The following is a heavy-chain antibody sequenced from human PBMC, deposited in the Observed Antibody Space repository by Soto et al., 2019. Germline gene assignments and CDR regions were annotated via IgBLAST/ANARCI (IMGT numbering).Heavy chain of an antibody. D-gene: IGHD4-4*01. CDR1: GGSISSGGYY. Sequence: NPSETLSLTCTVSGGSISSGGYYWSWIRQHPGKGLEWIGYIYYSGSTYYNPSLKSRVTISVDTSKNQFSLKLSSVTAADTAVYYCARGVYSNYFWFDPWGQGTLVTVSS. V-gene: IGHV4-31*03. J-gene: IGHJ5*02. CDR2: IYYSGST. CDR3: ARGVYSNYFWFDP.